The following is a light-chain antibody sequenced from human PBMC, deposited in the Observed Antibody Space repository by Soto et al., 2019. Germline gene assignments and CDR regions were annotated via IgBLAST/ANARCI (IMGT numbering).Light chain of an antibody. CDR1: SSDVGGYNY. CDR3: SSYTSSSSSV. Sequence: QSVLTQPGSVSGSPGQSITISCTGTSSDVGGYNYVSWYQQHPGKAPKLMIYDVSNRPSGVSNRFSGSKSGNTASLTISGLQAEDEADYYCSSYTSSSSSVFGTVTKVTVL. J-gene: IGLJ1*01. V-gene: IGLV2-14*01. CDR2: DVS.